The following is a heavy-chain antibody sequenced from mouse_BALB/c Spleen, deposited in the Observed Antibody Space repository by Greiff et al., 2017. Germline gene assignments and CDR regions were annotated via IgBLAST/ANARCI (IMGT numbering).Heavy chain of an antibody. V-gene: IGHV5-17*02. CDR2: ISSGSSTI. J-gene: IGHJ1*01. CDR3: AREGDYYGSSWYFDV. D-gene: IGHD1-1*01. CDR1: GFTFSSFG. Sequence: DVHLVESGGGLVQPGGSRKLSCAASGFTFSSFGMHWVRQAPEKGLEWVAYISSGSSTIYYADTVKGRFTISRDNPKNTLFLQMTSLRSEDTAMYYCAREGDYYGSSWYFDVWGAGTTVTVSS.